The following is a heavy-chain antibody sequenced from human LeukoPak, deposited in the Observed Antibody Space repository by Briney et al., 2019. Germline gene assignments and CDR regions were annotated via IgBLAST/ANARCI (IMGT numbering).Heavy chain of an antibody. D-gene: IGHD1-26*01. J-gene: IGHJ6*02. Sequence: RASVKVSCKASGYTFTSYGISWVRQAPGQGLEWMGWISAYNGNTNYAQKLQGRVTMTTDTSTSTAYMELRSLRSDDTAVYYCARDSGSYYLNYYGMDVWGQGTTVTVSS. CDR1: GYTFTSYG. V-gene: IGHV1-18*01. CDR3: ARDSGSYYLNYYGMDV. CDR2: ISAYNGNT.